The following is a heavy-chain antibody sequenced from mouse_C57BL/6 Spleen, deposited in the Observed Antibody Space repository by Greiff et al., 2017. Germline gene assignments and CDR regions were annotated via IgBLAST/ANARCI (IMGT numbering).Heavy chain of an antibody. CDR1: GFNIKDYY. CDR3: APSSTTVGEGAMGC. V-gene: IGHV14-2*01. D-gene: IGHD1-1*01. J-gene: IGHJ4*01. Sequence: VQLQQSGAELVKPGASVKLSCTASGFNIKDYYMHWVKQRTEQGLEWIGRIDPEDGETKYAPKFQGKATITADTSSKTAYLQLSSLTSEDTAVYYCAPSSTTVGEGAMGCWGQGTSGTVSS. CDR2: IDPEDGET.